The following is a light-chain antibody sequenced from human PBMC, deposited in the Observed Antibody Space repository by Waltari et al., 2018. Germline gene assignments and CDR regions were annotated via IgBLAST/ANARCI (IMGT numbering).Light chain of an antibody. V-gene: IGLV2-23*02. J-gene: IGLJ2*01. CDR3: CSYAGASTHVV. CDR2: EVT. CDR1: SSDVGSYNL. Sequence: QSALTQPASVSGSPGQSITISCTGTSSDVGSYNLVSWYQQHPGKAPKLMIYEVTKRPSVVSKRFSGSKSGNTAALTISGLQAEDESDYYCCSYAGASTHVVFGGGTKVTVL.